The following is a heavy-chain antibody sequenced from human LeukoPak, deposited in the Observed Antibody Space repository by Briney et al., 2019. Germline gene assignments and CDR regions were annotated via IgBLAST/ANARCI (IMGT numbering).Heavy chain of an antibody. Sequence: PSETLSLTCTVFGGSISSHYWTWIRQPPGKTLEWIGYVFATGKTKENPSLKSRLPLSADTSRNQLSLRLSSVTAAATAVYYCATIKRGSIYGYFDFWGRGIPVTVSS. CDR1: GGSISSHY. J-gene: IGHJ4*01. CDR2: VFATGKT. V-gene: IGHV4-59*11. CDR3: ATIKRGSIYGYFDF. D-gene: IGHD5-18*01.